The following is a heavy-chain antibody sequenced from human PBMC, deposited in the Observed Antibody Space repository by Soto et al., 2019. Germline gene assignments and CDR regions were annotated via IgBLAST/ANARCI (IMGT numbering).Heavy chain of an antibody. V-gene: IGHV1-18*01. CDR1: GHTFATYG. Sequence: SVKVSCKASGHTFATYGFSWVRQAPGQGLEWMGWISASNGNTNYAQKLRGRVTMTTDTSTSTAYMELRSLRSDDTAVLYCARSGRSWNLREFDYWGQGTLVTVSS. J-gene: IGHJ4*02. D-gene: IGHD6-13*01. CDR3: ARSGRSWNLREFDY. CDR2: ISASNGNT.